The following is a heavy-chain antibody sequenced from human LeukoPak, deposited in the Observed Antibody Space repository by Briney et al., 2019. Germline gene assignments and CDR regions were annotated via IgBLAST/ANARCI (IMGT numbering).Heavy chain of an antibody. Sequence: GGSLRLSCAASGFTFRFYGMSWVRQAPGKGLQWISYIVSSGTTIYYADSVKGRFTISRDNAKNSLFLQMNSLRAEDTAVYYCARERFYSGSFYYFDYWGQGALVTVSS. J-gene: IGHJ4*02. D-gene: IGHD1-26*01. V-gene: IGHV3-48*03. CDR3: ARERFYSGSFYYFDY. CDR1: GFTFRFYG. CDR2: IVSSGTTI.